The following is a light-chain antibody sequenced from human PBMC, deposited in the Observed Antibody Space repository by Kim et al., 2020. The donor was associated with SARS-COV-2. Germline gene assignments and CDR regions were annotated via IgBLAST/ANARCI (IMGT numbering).Light chain of an antibody. CDR2: GAS. J-gene: IGKJ2*01. CDR1: QSVSSN. CDR3: QQYNNWPPYT. Sequence: EIVMTQSPATLSVSPGERATLSCRASQSVSSNLAWYQQKPGQAPRLLIYGASTRATGIPARFSGSGSGTEFTLTISSLQSEDFAVYYCQQYNNWPPYTFGQGTKLKI. V-gene: IGKV3-15*01.